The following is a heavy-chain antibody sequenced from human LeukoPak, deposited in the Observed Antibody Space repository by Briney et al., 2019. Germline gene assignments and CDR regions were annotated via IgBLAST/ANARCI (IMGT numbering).Heavy chain of an antibody. CDR3: AREGYRSLVYYFGY. CDR1: GFTFINYW. J-gene: IGHJ4*02. Sequence: GGSLRLSCAASGFTFINYWLCGVRQAPGRGLEWVANIKQDGREKYYVDSVKGRFTISRDNAKNSLYLQMNSLRAEDTAVYYCAREGYRSLVYYFGYWGQGTPVTVSS. D-gene: IGHD1-1*01. V-gene: IGHV3-7*01. CDR2: IKQDGREK.